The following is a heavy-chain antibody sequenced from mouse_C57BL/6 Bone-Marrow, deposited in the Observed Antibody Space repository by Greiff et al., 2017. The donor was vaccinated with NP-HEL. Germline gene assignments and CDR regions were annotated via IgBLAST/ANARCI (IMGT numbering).Heavy chain of an antibody. CDR2: INPGSGGT. D-gene: IGHD2-4*01. CDR1: GYAFTNYL. V-gene: IGHV1-54*01. Sequence: QVQLKESGAELVRPGTSVKVSCKASGYAFTNYLIEWVKQRPGHGLEWIGVINPGSGGTNYNEKFKGKATLTADKSSSTAYMQLSSLTSEDSAVYFCARWNYDSSFAYWGQGTLVTVSA. CDR3: ARWNYDSSFAY. J-gene: IGHJ3*01.